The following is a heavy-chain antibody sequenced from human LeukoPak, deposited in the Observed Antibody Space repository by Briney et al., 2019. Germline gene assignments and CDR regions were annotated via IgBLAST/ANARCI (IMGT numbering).Heavy chain of an antibody. J-gene: IGHJ4*02. V-gene: IGHV3-23*01. D-gene: IGHD1-26*01. CDR2: ISDSGGTT. CDR3: AKRKVATEYYFDY. CDR1: GFTFSSYA. Sequence: SGGSLRLSCAASGFTFSSYAMSWVRQAPGKGLEWVSSISDSGGTTYYADSVKGRFTISRDNSKNTVYMQMNSLRAEDTAVYYCAKRKVATEYYFDYWGQGTLVTVSS.